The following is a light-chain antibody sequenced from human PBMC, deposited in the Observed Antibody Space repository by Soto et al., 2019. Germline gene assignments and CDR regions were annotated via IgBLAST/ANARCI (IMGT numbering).Light chain of an antibody. V-gene: IGLV2-8*01. CDR2: EVT. J-gene: IGLJ1*01. Sequence: QSALTQPPSASGSPGQSVTISCTGTSSDVGGYNYVSWYQQHPGKALKLLIYEVTKRPSGVPDRFYGSKSGNTASLTVSGLQAEDEADYLCSSYEDSNNYVFGTGTKVTVL. CDR1: SSDVGGYNY. CDR3: SSYEDSNNYV.